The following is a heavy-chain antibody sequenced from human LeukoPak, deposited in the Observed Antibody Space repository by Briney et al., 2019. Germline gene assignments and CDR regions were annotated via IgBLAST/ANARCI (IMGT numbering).Heavy chain of an antibody. J-gene: IGHJ4*02. D-gene: IGHD4-17*01. V-gene: IGHV3-74*01. CDR2: INGDGSRT. Sequence: GGSPRLSCAASGFTFSTNWMHWVRQAPGKGLVWVSRINGDGSRTNYADSVEGRFTISRDNAKNTVYLQMNSLRAEDTAVYYCARGATYAYYFDYWGQGILVTVSS. CDR3: ARGATYAYYFDY. CDR1: GFTFSTNW.